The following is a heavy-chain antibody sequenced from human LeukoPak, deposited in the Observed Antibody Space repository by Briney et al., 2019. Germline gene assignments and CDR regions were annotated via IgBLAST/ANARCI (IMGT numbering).Heavy chain of an antibody. Sequence: GGSLRLSCAASGFTFSIYSMNWVRQAPGKGLEWVASISGSTTYIYYADSMKGRFTISRDNAKNSLFLHMNSLRAEDTAVYYWATTRYCNGGSCFALDYWGQVTLVTVSS. CDR1: GFTFSIYS. CDR2: ISGSTTYI. D-gene: IGHD2-15*01. V-gene: IGHV3-21*01. CDR3: ATTRYCNGGSCFALDY. J-gene: IGHJ4*02.